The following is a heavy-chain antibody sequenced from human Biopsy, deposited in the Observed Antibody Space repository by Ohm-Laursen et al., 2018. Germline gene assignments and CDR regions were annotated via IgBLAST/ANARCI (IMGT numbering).Heavy chain of an antibody. CDR3: ARHPTGFWFDP. CDR1: GDSISTSTTYY. J-gene: IGHJ5*02. CDR2: IYNSETT. V-gene: IGHV4-39*01. Sequence: TLSLTCTVSGDSISTSTTYYWAWLRQPPGKGLEWIGSIYNSETTFYNPSLKSRVAISVDTSMNQFSLKVSSVTAADTALYYCARHPTGFWFDPWGHGTLVTVSS.